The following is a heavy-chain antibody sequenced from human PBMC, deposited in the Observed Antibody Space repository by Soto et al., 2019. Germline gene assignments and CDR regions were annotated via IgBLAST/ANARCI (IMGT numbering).Heavy chain of an antibody. Sequence: EVQLLESGGGLVQPGGSLRRSCAASGFTFSSYAMKWVRQAPGKGLEWVSLLGESGTPTYYADSVKGRFTISRDNSGNTLFLEMYSLRAEDTAVYYCARYIPGVRYYGMDVWGQETTVTVSS. CDR2: LGESGTPT. J-gene: IGHJ6*02. V-gene: IGHV3-23*01. D-gene: IGHD2-2*01. CDR1: GFTFSSYA. CDR3: ARYIPGVRYYGMDV.